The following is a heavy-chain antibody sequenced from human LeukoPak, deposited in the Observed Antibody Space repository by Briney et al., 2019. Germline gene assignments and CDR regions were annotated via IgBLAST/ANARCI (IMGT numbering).Heavy chain of an antibody. CDR2: IYTSGST. CDR1: GGSISSGSYY. Sequence: SQTLSLTCTVSGGSISSGSYYWSWIRQPAGKGLEWIGRIYTSGSTNYNPSLKSRVTISVDTSKNQFSLKLSSVTAADTAVYYCARHLSSSGWYPPYNWFDPWGQGTLVTVSS. D-gene: IGHD6-19*01. V-gene: IGHV4-61*02. CDR3: ARHLSSSGWYPPYNWFDP. J-gene: IGHJ5*02.